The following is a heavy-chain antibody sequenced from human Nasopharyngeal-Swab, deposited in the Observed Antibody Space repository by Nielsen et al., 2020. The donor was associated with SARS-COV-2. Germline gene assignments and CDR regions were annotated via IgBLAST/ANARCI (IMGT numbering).Heavy chain of an antibody. CDR1: GYTFTSYA. D-gene: IGHD3-9*01. Sequence: ASVKVSCKASGYTFTSYAMHWVRQAPGQRLEWMGWINAGNGNTKYSQNFQGRVTITRDTSASTAYMELSSLRSEDTAVYYCARYVDYDILTGYYYYGMDVWGQGTTVTVSS. J-gene: IGHJ6*02. CDR2: INAGNGNT. V-gene: IGHV1-3*01. CDR3: ARYVDYDILTGYYYYGMDV.